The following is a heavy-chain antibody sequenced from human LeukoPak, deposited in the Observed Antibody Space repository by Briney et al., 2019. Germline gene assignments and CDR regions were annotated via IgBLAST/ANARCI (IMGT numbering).Heavy chain of an antibody. D-gene: IGHD1-26*01. J-gene: IGHJ2*01. Sequence: PGRSLRLSCAASGFTFDDYAMHWVRHAPGKGLEWVSGISWNSGSIGYADSVKGRFTISRDNAKNSLYLQMNSLRAEDTAVYYCARVLRAGATKISGYFDLWGRGTLVTVSS. CDR2: ISWNSGSI. CDR3: ARVLRAGATKISGYFDL. CDR1: GFTFDDYA. V-gene: IGHV3-9*01.